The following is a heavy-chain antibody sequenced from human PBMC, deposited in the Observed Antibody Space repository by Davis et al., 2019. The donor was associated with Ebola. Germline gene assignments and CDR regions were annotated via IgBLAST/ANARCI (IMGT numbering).Heavy chain of an antibody. V-gene: IGHV3-74*01. CDR1: GFTFSSYA. CDR3: ARDGGVRWNYVQYFDL. D-gene: IGHD1-7*01. CDR2: INSDGSST. Sequence: GESLKISCAASGFTFSSYAMHWVRQAPGKGLVWVSRINSDGSSTSYADSVKGRFTISRDNAKNTLYLQMNSLGAEDTAFYHCARDGGVRWNYVQYFDLWGRGALVTLSP. J-gene: IGHJ2*01.